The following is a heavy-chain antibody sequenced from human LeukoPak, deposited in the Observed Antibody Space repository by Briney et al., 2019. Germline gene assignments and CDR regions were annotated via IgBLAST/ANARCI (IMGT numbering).Heavy chain of an antibody. CDR1: GFTFSSYA. D-gene: IGHD4/OR15-4a*01. Sequence: GGSLRLSCAASGFTFSSYAMNWVRQAPGKGLEWVSISGSGGGTYYADSVKGRFTISRDNSKNTLYLQMNSLRAEDTAVYYCAKARGATYGTYYFDYWGQGTLVTVSS. J-gene: IGHJ4*02. CDR3: AKARGATYGTYYFDY. CDR2: SGSGGGT. V-gene: IGHV3-23*01.